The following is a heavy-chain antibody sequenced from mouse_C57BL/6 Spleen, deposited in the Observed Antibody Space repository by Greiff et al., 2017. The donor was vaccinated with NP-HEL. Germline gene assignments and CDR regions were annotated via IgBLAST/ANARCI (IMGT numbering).Heavy chain of an antibody. CDR3: TNWWFAY. CDR1: GFTFSNYW. D-gene: IGHD4-1*01. V-gene: IGHV6-3*01. Sequence: DVQLVESGGGLVQPGGSMKLSCVASGFTFSNYWMNWVRQSPEKGLEWVAQIRLKSDNYATHYAESVKGRFTISRDDSKSSVYLQMNNLRAEDTGIYYCTNWWFAYWGQGTLVTVSA. CDR2: IRLKSDNYAT. J-gene: IGHJ3*01.